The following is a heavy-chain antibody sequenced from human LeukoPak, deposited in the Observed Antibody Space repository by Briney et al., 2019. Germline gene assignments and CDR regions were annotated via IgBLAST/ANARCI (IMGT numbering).Heavy chain of an antibody. V-gene: IGHV1-46*01. D-gene: IGHD3-22*01. CDR3: ARGVHVRKYDSNHNCFDP. Sequence: GASVKVSCKASGYTFTSYYMHWVRQAPGQGLEWMGLINPGGGSTNYAQKFQGRVTVTRDMSTSTVHMELSSLRSDDTAVYYCARGVHVRKYDSNHNCFDPWGQGTLVTVSS. CDR1: GYTFTSYY. CDR2: INPGGGST. J-gene: IGHJ5*02.